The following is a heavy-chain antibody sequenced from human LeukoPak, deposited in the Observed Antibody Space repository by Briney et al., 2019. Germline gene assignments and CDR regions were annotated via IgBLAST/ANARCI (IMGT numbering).Heavy chain of an antibody. CDR1: GFTFSQYA. D-gene: IGHD2-15*01. CDR3: AREADCSGGSCYRGAFDI. Sequence: GGSLRLSCAASGFTFSQYAMHWVRQAPGKGLEWVAAIWYDGSNDYYADSVKGRFAISRDNSKNTLSLQMNSLRAEDTAVYYCAREADCSGGSCYRGAFDIWGQGTMVTVSS. V-gene: IGHV3-33*01. CDR2: IWYDGSND. J-gene: IGHJ3*02.